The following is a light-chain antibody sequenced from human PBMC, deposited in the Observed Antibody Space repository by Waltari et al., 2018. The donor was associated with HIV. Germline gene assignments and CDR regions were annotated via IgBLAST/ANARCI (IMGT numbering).Light chain of an antibody. J-gene: IGKJ3*01. Sequence: DIQMTQSPSSLSASVGDRVTIDCRASQSISFSLNWYQQKPGKVPKLLISAASTLQSGVPSRFSGSGSGTDFTLTIDSLQPDDFATYYCQQSFSSPLSFVPGTKVDIK. CDR1: QSISFS. V-gene: IGKV1-39*01. CDR2: AAS. CDR3: QQSFSSPLS.